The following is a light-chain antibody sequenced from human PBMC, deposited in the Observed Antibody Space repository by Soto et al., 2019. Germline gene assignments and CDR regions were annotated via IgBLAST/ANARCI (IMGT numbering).Light chain of an antibody. CDR1: QSVGSY. V-gene: IGKV3-11*01. J-gene: IGKJ1*01. Sequence: EIVLTQSPATLSLSPGERVTLSCRASQSVGSYLAWYQQKLGQAPRLLIYDASNRATGIPARFSGSGSGTDFTLTISRLEPEDLAVYYCQQYHTSPLMFGQGTKVDIK. CDR3: QQYHTSPLM. CDR2: DAS.